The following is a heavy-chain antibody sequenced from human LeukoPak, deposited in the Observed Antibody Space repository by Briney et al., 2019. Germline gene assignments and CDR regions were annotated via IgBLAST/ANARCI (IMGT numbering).Heavy chain of an antibody. V-gene: IGHV3-23*01. J-gene: IGHJ4*02. CDR2: ISGSGGST. D-gene: IGHD4-23*01. Sequence: PGGSLRLSCAASGFTFSSYWMSWVRQAPGKGLEWVSAISGSGGSTYYADSVKGRFTISRDNSKNTLYLQMNSPRAEDTAVYYCAKDRGGNEILLFDYWGQGTLVTVSS. CDR3: AKDRGGNEILLFDY. CDR1: GFTFSSYW.